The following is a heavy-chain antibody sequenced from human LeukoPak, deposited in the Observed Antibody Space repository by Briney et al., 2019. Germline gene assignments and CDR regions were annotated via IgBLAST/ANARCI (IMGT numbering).Heavy chain of an antibody. J-gene: IGHJ5*02. CDR2: IYYSGST. Sequence: SETLSLTCTVSGGSISSYYWSWIRQPPGKGLEWLGYIYYSGSTNYNPSLKSRVTISVDTSKNQFSLKLSSVTAADTAVYYCARSNGKTIAAVSSGFDPWGQGTLVTVSS. V-gene: IGHV4-59*01. CDR1: GGSISSYY. D-gene: IGHD6-25*01. CDR3: ARSNGKTIAAVSSGFDP.